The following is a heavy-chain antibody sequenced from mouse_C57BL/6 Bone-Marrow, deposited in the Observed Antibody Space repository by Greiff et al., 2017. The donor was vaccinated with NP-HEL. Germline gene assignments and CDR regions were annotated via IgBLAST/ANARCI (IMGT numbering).Heavy chain of an antibody. J-gene: IGHJ3*01. CDR3: ARWTITTVVARAY. V-gene: IGHV1-81*01. CDR1: GYTFTSYG. D-gene: IGHD1-1*01. CDR2: IYPRSGNT. Sequence: QVQLQQSGAELARPGASVKLSCKASGYTFTSYGISWVKQRPGQGLEWIGEIYPRSGNTYYNEKFKGKATLTADKSYSTAYMELRSLTSEDSAGYFCARWTITTVVARAYWGQGTLVTVSA.